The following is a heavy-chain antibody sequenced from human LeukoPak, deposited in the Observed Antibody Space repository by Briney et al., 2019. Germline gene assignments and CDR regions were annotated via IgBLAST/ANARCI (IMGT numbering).Heavy chain of an antibody. V-gene: IGHV3-64D*06. D-gene: IGHD1-26*01. J-gene: IGHJ4*02. Sequence: GGSPRLSCSASGFTFSSYAMHWVRQAPGKGLEYVSGISSDGGSTYHADSVKGRFTISRDNSNNTLYFQMSSLRAEDTAVYYCVRVSGVVGTTYFDYWGQGTLGTPSS. CDR3: VRVSGVVGTTYFDY. CDR2: ISSDGGST. CDR1: GFTFSSYA.